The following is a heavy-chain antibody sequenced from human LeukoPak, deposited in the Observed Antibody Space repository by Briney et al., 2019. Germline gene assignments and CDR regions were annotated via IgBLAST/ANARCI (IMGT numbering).Heavy chain of an antibody. CDR1: GFTFSSYS. J-gene: IGHJ4*02. Sequence: KTGGSLRLSCAASGFTFSSYSMNWVRQAPGKGLEWVSSISSSSSYIYYADSVKGRFTISRDNAKNSLYLQMNSLRAEDTAVYYCARAREDTAMANWGQGTLVTVSS. CDR3: ARAREDTAMAN. V-gene: IGHV3-21*01. D-gene: IGHD5-18*01. CDR2: ISSSSSYI.